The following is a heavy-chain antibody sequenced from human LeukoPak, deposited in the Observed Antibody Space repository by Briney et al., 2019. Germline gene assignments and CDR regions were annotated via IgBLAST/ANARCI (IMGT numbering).Heavy chain of an antibody. CDR2: ISSSSSYI. J-gene: IGHJ4*02. CDR3: ARSRYGDYGAASDY. Sequence: GGPLRLPCAASGFTFSSYSMNWVCQAPGKGLEWVSSISSSSSYIYYADSVKGRFTISRDNAKNSLYLQMNSLRAEDTAVYYCARSRYGDYGAASDYWGQGTLVTVSS. CDR1: GFTFSSYS. D-gene: IGHD4-17*01. V-gene: IGHV3-21*01.